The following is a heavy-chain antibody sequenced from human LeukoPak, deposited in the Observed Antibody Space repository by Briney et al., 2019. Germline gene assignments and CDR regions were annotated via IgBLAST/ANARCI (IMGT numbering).Heavy chain of an antibody. CDR2: ISSSSSYI. D-gene: IGHD1-26*01. J-gene: IGHJ3*02. CDR1: GFTFSSYS. CDR3: ARGELRAAFDI. Sequence: GGSPRLSCAASGFTFSSYSMNWVRQAPGKGLEWVSSISSSSSYIYYADSVKGRFTISRDNAKNSLYLQMNSLRAEDTAVYYCARGELRAAFDIWGQGTMVTVSS. V-gene: IGHV3-21*01.